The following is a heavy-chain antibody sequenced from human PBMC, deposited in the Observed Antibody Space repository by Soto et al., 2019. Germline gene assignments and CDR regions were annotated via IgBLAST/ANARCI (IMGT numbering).Heavy chain of an antibody. J-gene: IGHJ6*02. CDR3: ARVMGNRPFGVYYYGLDL. CDR1: GFTFSNSG. V-gene: IGHV3-23*01. Sequence: HPGGSLRLSCAASGFTFSNSGMSWVRQAPGLGLEWVSAIRDSGDRTSYADSMKGRFTISRDNSKNTLYLQMNSLRVEDTAVYFCARVMGNRPFGVYYYGLDLWGQGTTVTVSS. D-gene: IGHD3-16*01. CDR2: IRDSGDRT.